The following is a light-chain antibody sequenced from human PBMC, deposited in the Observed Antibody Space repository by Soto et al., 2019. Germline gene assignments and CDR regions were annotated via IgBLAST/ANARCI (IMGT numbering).Light chain of an antibody. V-gene: IGLV1-40*01. CDR1: SSNIGAGYD. CDR2: GNS. Sequence: QSVLAQAPAVSGAPGQKVTISCTGSSSNIGAGYDLHWYQQLPGTAPKLLLYGNSNRPSGVPDRFSGSKSGTSASLAITGLQAEDEADYYCQSYDSSLSAYVFGTGTKVTV. J-gene: IGLJ1*01. CDR3: QSYDSSLSAYV.